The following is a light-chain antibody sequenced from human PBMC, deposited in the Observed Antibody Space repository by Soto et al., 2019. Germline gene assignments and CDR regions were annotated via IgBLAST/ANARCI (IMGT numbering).Light chain of an antibody. CDR2: DAS. CDR1: QSVNSY. J-gene: IGKJ4*01. CDR3: QQRINWPIT. V-gene: IGKV3-11*01. Sequence: EIVLTQSPATLSLSPGERATLSCRASQSVNSYLAWYQQKPGQAPRLLIYDASNRATGIPARFSGSGSGTDFTLTISSLEPEDFALYYCQQRINWPITFGGGTKLEIK.